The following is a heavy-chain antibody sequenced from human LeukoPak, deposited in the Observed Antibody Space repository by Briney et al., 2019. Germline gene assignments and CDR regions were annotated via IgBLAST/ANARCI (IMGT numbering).Heavy chain of an antibody. CDR2: IYYSGST. CDR1: GGSISSSSYY. D-gene: IGHD2-2*01. V-gene: IGHV4-39*07. J-gene: IGHJ4*02. Sequence: PSETLSLTCTVSGGSISSSSYYWGWIRQPPGKGLEWIGSIYYSGSTYYNPSLKSRVTISVDTSKNQFSLKLSSVTAADTAVYYCARHPAGVSRHFDYWGQGTLVTVSS. CDR3: ARHPAGVSRHFDY.